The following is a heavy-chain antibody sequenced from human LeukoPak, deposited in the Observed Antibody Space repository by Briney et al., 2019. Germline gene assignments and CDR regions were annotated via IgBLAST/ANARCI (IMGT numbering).Heavy chain of an antibody. Sequence: GGSLRLSCAASGFTFSSYAMSWVRQAPGKGLEWVSAISGSGGSTYYADSVKGRFTISRDNSKNTLYLQMNSLRAEDTAVYYCAKDHTGYSSRGWSLPALNWFDPWGQGTLVTVSS. D-gene: IGHD6-13*01. J-gene: IGHJ5*02. CDR1: GFTFSSYA. CDR3: AKDHTGYSSRGWSLPALNWFDP. CDR2: ISGSGGST. V-gene: IGHV3-23*01.